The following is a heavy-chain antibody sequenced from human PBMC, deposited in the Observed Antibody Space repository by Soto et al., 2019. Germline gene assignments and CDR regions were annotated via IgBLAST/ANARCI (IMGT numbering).Heavy chain of an antibody. J-gene: IGHJ4*02. CDR2: IYSGGAT. Sequence: DVQLVESGGGLVQPGESLRLSCAASGFIISSNYMTWVRQAPGKGLQWVSVIYSGGATYYADSVKGRFTISRHDSKNTLYLQMNSLRAEDTAVYYCAAPSGSYSTAFDYCGQGALVTVSS. D-gene: IGHD1-26*01. V-gene: IGHV3-53*04. CDR3: AAPSGSYSTAFDY. CDR1: GFIISSNY.